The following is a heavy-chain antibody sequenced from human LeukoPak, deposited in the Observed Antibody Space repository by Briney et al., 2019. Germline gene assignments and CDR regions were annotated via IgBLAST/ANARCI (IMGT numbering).Heavy chain of an antibody. CDR3: ATLTGIFSQGAFDI. D-gene: IGHD2-21*01. Sequence: GASVKVSCKASGYTFTSYGISWVRQAPGQGLEWMGWISAYNGNTNYAQKLQGRVTMTTDTSTSTAYMELSSLRSEDTAVYYCATLTGIFSQGAFDIWGQGTMVTVSS. V-gene: IGHV1-18*01. J-gene: IGHJ3*02. CDR1: GYTFTSYG. CDR2: ISAYNGNT.